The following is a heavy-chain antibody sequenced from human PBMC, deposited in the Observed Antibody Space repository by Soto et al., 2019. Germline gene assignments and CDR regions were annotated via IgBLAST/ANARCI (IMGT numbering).Heavy chain of an antibody. J-gene: IGHJ3*02. V-gene: IGHV5-51*01. CDR2: IYPGDSDT. CDR1: GYSFTSYW. CDR3: ARLRITMIVVAPAGAFDI. Sequence: GESLKISCKGSGYSFTSYWIGWVRQMPGKGLEWMGIIYPGDSDTRYSPSFQGQVTISADKSISTAYLQWSSLKASDTAMYYCARLRITMIVVAPAGAFDIWGQGTMVTVSS. D-gene: IGHD3-22*01.